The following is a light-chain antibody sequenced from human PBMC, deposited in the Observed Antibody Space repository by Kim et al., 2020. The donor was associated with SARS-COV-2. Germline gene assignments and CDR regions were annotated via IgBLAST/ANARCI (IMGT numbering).Light chain of an antibody. CDR2: DTN. CDR1: TGSVTSDHY. CDR3: LLSYRDPRGV. Sequence: GGTLTLTCGSSTGSVTSDHYPHWIQQKPGQAPRTLIFDTNRRHSWTPARFSGSLLGARAALTLSGAQPEDEADYFCLLSYRDPRGVFGGGTQLTVL. J-gene: IGLJ3*02. V-gene: IGLV7-46*01.